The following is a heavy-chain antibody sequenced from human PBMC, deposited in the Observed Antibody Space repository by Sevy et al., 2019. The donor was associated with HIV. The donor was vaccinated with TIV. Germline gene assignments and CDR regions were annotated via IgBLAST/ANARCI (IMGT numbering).Heavy chain of an antibody. CDR1: GFTFSSYA. J-gene: IGHJ4*02. CDR3: AKGVGYSGYDSEGFDY. CDR2: FSGSGGST. D-gene: IGHD5-12*01. Sequence: GGSLRLSCAASGFTFSSYAMSWVRQAPGKGLEWVSAFSGSGGSTYYADSVKGRFTTSRDNSKNTLYLQMNSLRAEDTAVYYCAKGVGYSGYDSEGFDYWGQGTLVTVSS. V-gene: IGHV3-23*01.